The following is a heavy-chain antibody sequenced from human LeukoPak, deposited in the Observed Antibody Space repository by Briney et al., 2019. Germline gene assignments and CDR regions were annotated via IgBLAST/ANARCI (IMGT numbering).Heavy chain of an antibody. D-gene: IGHD5-12*01. Sequence: GGSLRLSCAASGFTFSDYYMSWIRQAPGKGLEWVSYISSSGSTIYYADSVKGRFTISRDNARNSLYLQMNSLRAEDTAVYYCARQRRGSSRRGYSGYDYGRYYMDVWGKGTTVTVSS. V-gene: IGHV3-11*04. CDR2: ISSSGSTI. J-gene: IGHJ6*03. CDR1: GFTFSDYY. CDR3: ARQRRGSSRRGYSGYDYGRYYMDV.